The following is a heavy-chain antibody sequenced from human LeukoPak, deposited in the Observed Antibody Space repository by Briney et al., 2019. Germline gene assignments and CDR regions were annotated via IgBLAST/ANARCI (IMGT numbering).Heavy chain of an antibody. Sequence: GASVTVSCKPSGYSFTNYFIHWVRQAPGQGLEWMGIINPSSGDTDYAQNFQGRVTMTRDTSTSTVYMELISLRSEDTAVYFCARRDCSSTSCLTNWFDPWGQGTLVTVSS. CDR3: ARRDCSSTSCLTNWFDP. CDR2: INPSSGDT. V-gene: IGHV1-46*01. CDR1: GYSFTNYF. J-gene: IGHJ5*02. D-gene: IGHD2-2*01.